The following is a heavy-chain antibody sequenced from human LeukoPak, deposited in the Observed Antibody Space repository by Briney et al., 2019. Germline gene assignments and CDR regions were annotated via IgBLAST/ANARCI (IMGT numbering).Heavy chain of an antibody. D-gene: IGHD2-15*01. CDR2: ISAYNGNT. CDR3: ARGSFGYCSGGSCSWFDP. Sequence: ASVKVSCKASGYTFTSYGISRVRQAPGQGIEWMEWISAYNGNTNYAQKLQGRVTMTTDTSTSTAYMELRSLRSDDTAVYYCARGSFGYCSGGSCSWFDPWGQGTLVTVSS. J-gene: IGHJ5*02. V-gene: IGHV1-18*01. CDR1: GYTFTSYG.